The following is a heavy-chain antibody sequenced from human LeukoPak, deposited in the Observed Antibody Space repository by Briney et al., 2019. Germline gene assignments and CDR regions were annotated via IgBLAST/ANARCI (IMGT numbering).Heavy chain of an antibody. CDR1: GDSISSGGYY. V-gene: IGHV4-31*03. CDR3: ARDGAGVNYRYGMDV. CDR2: IYYSGST. J-gene: IGHJ6*02. Sequence: PSETLSLTCTVSGDSISSGGYYWSWIRQHPGKGLEWIGFIYYSGSTYYNPSLRSRVTISVDTSKNQVSLKVTSVTAADTAVYYCARDGAGVNYRYGMDVWGQGITVSVSS. D-gene: IGHD5-24*01.